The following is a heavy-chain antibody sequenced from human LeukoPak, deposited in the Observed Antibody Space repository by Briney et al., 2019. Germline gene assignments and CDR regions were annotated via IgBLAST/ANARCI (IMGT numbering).Heavy chain of an antibody. Sequence: GRSLRLSCAASGFTFSSYGMHWVRQVPGKGLEWVAVIWYDGSNKYYADSAKGRFTISRDNSKNTLYLQMNSLRAEDTAVYYCARVTVNGVYFYFDYWGQGTLVTVSS. CDR3: ARVTVNGVYFYFDY. D-gene: IGHD4-17*01. CDR1: GFTFSSYG. CDR2: IWYDGSNK. V-gene: IGHV3-33*01. J-gene: IGHJ4*02.